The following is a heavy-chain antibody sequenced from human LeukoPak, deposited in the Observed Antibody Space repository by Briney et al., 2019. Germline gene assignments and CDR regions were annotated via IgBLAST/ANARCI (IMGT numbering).Heavy chain of an antibody. Sequence: GGSLRLSCAASGFTFSGYPIHWVRQAPGKGLEWVAVISYDGSNKYYADSVKGRFTISRDNSKNTLYLQMNSLRAEDTAVYYCAKDLESCMDVWGQGTTVTVSS. CDR3: AKDLESCMDV. D-gene: IGHD5-24*01. CDR2: ISYDGSNK. J-gene: IGHJ6*02. CDR1: GFTFSGYP. V-gene: IGHV3-30-3*02.